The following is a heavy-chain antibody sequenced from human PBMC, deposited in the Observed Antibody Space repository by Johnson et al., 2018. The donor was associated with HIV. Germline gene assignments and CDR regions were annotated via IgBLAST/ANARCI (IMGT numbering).Heavy chain of an antibody. Sequence: EVQLVESGGGLVQPGGSLRLSCAASGFTFSSYAMHWIRQAPGKGLEWVSYISSSGSTIYYADSVKGRFTISRDKSKNTLYLQMNSLRADDTAVYYCARTTRMVGAFDIWGQGTVVTVSS. J-gene: IGHJ3*02. CDR3: ARTTRMVGAFDI. V-gene: IGHV3-48*03. D-gene: IGHD2-15*01. CDR1: GFTFSSYA. CDR2: ISSSGSTI.